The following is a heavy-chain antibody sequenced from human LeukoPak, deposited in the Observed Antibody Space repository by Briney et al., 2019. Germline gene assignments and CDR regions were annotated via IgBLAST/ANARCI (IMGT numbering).Heavy chain of an antibody. D-gene: IGHD6-13*01. CDR1: GFTFSGYA. Sequence: PGRSLRLSCAASGFTFSGYAMHWVRQAPGKGLEWVAVISYDGSNKYYADSVKGRFTISRDNSKNTLYLQMNSLRAEDTAVYYCARDPGYSSSWPDYWGQGTLVTVSS. CDR2: ISYDGSNK. CDR3: ARDPGYSSSWPDY. V-gene: IGHV3-30*01. J-gene: IGHJ4*02.